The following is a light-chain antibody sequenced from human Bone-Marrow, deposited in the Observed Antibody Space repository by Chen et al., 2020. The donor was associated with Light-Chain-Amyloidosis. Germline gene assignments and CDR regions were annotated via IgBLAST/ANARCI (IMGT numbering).Light chain of an antibody. V-gene: IGKV1-6*01. CDR3: LQDFTYPRT. Sequence: AILMTQSPPSLSASVGGRVTITCRASQHIRNELAWYQKKPGRAPRLLISGASKLHSGVPSRFSGSGVGTDFTLTITSVQPEDFATYYCLQDFTYPRTFGPGTRL. J-gene: IGKJ5*01. CDR2: GAS. CDR1: QHIRNE.